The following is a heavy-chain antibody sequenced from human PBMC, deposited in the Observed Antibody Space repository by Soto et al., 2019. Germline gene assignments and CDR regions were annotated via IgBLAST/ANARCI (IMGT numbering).Heavy chain of an antibody. CDR3: TTRTFYYDSSGYYCTY. Sequence: EVQLVESGGGLVKPGGSHRLSCAASGFTFNDAWMFWVRQAPGKGLEWVGRIKGKTDGGTTDYAATVKGRFTISRDDSKTTVYLQMNSQKTEDTAVYYCTTRTFYYDSSGYYCTYWGQGTLVTVSS. D-gene: IGHD3-22*01. CDR1: GFTFNDAW. J-gene: IGHJ4*02. V-gene: IGHV3-15*05. CDR2: IKGKTDGGTT.